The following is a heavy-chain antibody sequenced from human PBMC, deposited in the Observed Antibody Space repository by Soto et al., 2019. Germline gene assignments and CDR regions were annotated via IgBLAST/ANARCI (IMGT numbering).Heavy chain of an antibody. CDR2: ISYDGSNK. J-gene: IGHJ6*02. CDR3: ARAGRGQLLYYGMDV. Sequence: QVQLVESGGGVVQPGRSLRLSCAASGFTFSSYAMHWVRQAPGKGLEWVAVISYDGSNKYYADSVKGRFTISRDNSKNTLYLQMNSLRAEDTAVYYCARAGRGQLLYYGMDVWGQRTTVTVSS. CDR1: GFTFSSYA. D-gene: IGHD2-2*01. V-gene: IGHV3-30-3*01.